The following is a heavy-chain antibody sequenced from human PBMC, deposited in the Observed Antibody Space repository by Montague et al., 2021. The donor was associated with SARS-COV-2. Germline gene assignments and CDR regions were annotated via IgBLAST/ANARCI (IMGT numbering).Heavy chain of an antibody. CDR2: IDWDDDK. J-gene: IGHJ4*02. V-gene: IGHV2-70*01. CDR1: GFSRSTSGMC. D-gene: IGHD5-18*01. Sequence: PALVKPTQTLTLTCTFSGFSRSTSGMCVSWIRQPPGKALEWLAVIDWDDDKSYSTSLKTRLTISKDTSKNQVVLTMTNVDPVDTATYYCARMPDQVWLDYWGQGILVTVSS. CDR3: ARMPDQVWLDY.